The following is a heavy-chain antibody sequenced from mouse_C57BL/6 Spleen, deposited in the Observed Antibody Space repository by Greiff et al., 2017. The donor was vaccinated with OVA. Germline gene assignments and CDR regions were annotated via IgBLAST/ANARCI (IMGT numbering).Heavy chain of an antibody. V-gene: IGHV1-55*01. CDR2: IYPGSGST. CDR1: GYTFTSYW. D-gene: IGHD1-1*01. CDR3: ARRDYGSSYHFDY. J-gene: IGHJ2*01. Sequence: VQLQQPGAELVKPGASVKMSCKASGYTFTSYWITWVKQRPGQGLEWIGDIYPGSGSTNYNEKFKSKATLTVDTSSSTAYMQLSSLTSEDSAVYYCARRDYGSSYHFDYWGQGTTLTVSS.